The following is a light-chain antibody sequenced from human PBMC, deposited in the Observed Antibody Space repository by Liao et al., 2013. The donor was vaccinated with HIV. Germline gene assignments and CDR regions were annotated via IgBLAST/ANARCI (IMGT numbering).Light chain of an antibody. CDR3: QTWDTNTVI. CDR2: DDT. J-gene: IGLJ2*01. CDR1: KLGDKY. V-gene: IGLV3-1*01. Sequence: SYEVTQPPSVSVSPGQTASIICSGDKLGDKYVSWYHQKPGQSPVLVVYDDTKRPSGIPGRFSGSNSGNTATLTISGTQTVDEGVYYCQTWDTNTVIFGGGTKLTVL.